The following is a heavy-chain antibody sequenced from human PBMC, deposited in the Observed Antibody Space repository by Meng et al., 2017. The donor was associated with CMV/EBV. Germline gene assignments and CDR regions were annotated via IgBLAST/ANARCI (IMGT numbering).Heavy chain of an antibody. CDR1: GGSFSGYY. V-gene: IGHV4-34*01. CDR3: ARESMVRGED. J-gene: IGHJ4*02. D-gene: IGHD3-10*01. Sequence: HVQLQQWRAGLLKPSAPLSLTCAVYGGSFSGYYWSWIRQPPGKGLEWFGEINHSGSTNYNPSLKSRVTISVDTSKNQFSLKLSSVTAADTAAYYCARESMVRGEDWGQGTLVTVSS. CDR2: INHSGST.